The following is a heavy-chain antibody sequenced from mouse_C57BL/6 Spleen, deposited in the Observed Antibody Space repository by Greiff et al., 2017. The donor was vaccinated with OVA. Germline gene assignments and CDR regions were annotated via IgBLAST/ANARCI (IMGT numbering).Heavy chain of an antibody. D-gene: IGHD2-4*01. Sequence: DVKLVESGGGLVKPGGSLKLSCAASGFTFSDYGMHWVRQAPEKGLEWVAYISSGSSTIYYADTVKGRFTISRDNAKNTLFLQMTSLRSEDTAMYYCAKSDYGQAWFAYWGQGTLVTVSA. CDR1: GFTFSDYG. CDR3: AKSDYGQAWFAY. V-gene: IGHV5-17*01. J-gene: IGHJ3*01. CDR2: ISSGSSTI.